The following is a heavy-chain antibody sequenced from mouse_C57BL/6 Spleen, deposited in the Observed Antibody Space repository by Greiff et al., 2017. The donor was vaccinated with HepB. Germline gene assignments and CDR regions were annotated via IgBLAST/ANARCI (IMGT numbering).Heavy chain of an antibody. CDR1: GYTFTSYW. CDR2: IDPSDSYT. V-gene: IGHV1-69*01. CDR3: TTIVAPFAY. Sequence: QVQLKQPGAELVMPGASVKLSCKASGYTFTSYWMHWVKQRPGQGLEWIGEIDPSDSYTNYNQKFKGKSTLTVDKSSSTAYMQLSSLTSEDSAVYNCTTIVAPFAYWGQGTLVTVSA. J-gene: IGHJ3*01. D-gene: IGHD1-1*01.